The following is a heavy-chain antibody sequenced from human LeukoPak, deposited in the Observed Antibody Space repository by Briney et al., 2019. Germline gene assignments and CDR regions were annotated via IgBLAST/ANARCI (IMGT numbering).Heavy chain of an antibody. CDR1: GGSISSGSYY. Sequence: SQTLSLTCTVPGGSISSGSYYWSWIRQPAGKGLEWIGRIYTSGSTNYNPSLKSRFTISVDTSKNQFSLKLSSVTAADTAVYYCARACYDSSGYYPDAFDIWGQGTMVTVSS. D-gene: IGHD3-22*01. CDR2: IYTSGST. CDR3: ARACYDSSGYYPDAFDI. J-gene: IGHJ3*02. V-gene: IGHV4-61*02.